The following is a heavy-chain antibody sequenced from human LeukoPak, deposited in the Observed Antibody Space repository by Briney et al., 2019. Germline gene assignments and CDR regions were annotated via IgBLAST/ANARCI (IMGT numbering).Heavy chain of an antibody. D-gene: IGHD3-16*01. CDR1: GGSFSGYY. J-gene: IGHJ4*02. CDR3: ARAITIGGLFDY. V-gene: IGHV4-34*01. CDR2: INHSGST. Sequence: SETLSLTCAVYGGSFSGYYWSWTRQPPGKGLEWIGEINHSGSTNYNPSLKSRVTISVDTSKNQFSLKLSSVTAADTAVYYCARAITIGGLFDYWGQGTLVTVSS.